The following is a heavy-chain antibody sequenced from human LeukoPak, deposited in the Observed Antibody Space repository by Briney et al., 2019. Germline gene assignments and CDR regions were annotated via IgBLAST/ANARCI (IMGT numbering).Heavy chain of an antibody. CDR1: GGSFSGYY. Sequence: SETLSLTCAVYGGSFSGYYWSWIRQPPGKGLEWIGEINHSGSTNYNLSLKSRVTISVDTSKNQFSLKLSSVTAADTAVYYCARVGTVTTPDYWGQGTLVTVSS. CDR3: ARVGTVTTPDY. D-gene: IGHD4-17*01. CDR2: INHSGST. V-gene: IGHV4-34*01. J-gene: IGHJ4*02.